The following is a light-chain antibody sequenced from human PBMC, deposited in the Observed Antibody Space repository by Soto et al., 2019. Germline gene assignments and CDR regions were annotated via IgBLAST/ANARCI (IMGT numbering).Light chain of an antibody. CDR1: QSVSSTY. CDR2: GAS. CDR3: QQYGSSPPT. V-gene: IGKV3-20*01. Sequence: EIVLTQSPGTLSLSPVERATLSCMASQSVSSTYLAWYQQKPGQAPGLLLYGASNRASGIPDRFTGSGSGTDFTLTITTLEPEDFAVYYCQQYGSSPPTFGQGTKVDIK. J-gene: IGKJ1*01.